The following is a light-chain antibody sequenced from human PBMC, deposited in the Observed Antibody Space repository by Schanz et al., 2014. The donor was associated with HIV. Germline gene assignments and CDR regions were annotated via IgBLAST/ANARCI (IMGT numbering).Light chain of an antibody. Sequence: QSVLTQPPSASGTPGQRVTISCSGGSSNVGRYTVAWYQQVPGTAPKLLISNSHQRPSGVTGRFSGSKSGTSASLAITGLQAEDEADYFCQSFDSSLNGVVFGGGTKLIVL. V-gene: IGLV1-44*01. CDR3: QSFDSSLNGVV. J-gene: IGLJ3*02. CDR1: SSNVGRYT. CDR2: NSH.